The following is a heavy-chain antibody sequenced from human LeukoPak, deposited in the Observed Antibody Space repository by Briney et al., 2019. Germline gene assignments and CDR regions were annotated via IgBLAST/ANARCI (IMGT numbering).Heavy chain of an antibody. CDR2: IIPIFGTA. J-gene: IGHJ4*02. CDR3: ARVAYYDSGYYFDY. Sequence: ASVKVSCKASGGTFSSYAISWVRQAPGQGLEWMGGIIPIFGTANYAQKCQGRVTITADESTSTAYMELSSLRSEDTAVYYCARVAYYDSGYYFDYWGQGTLVTVSS. V-gene: IGHV1-69*13. CDR1: GGTFSSYA. D-gene: IGHD3-3*01.